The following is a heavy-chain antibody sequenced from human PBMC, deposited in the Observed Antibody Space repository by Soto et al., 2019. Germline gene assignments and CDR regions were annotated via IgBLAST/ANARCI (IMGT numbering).Heavy chain of an antibody. V-gene: IGHV1-46*01. J-gene: IGHJ4*02. CDR1: GYTFTSYY. Sequence: PSVKVSCKASGYTFTSYYMHWVRQAPGQGLEWMGIINPSGGSTSYAQKFQGRVTMTRDTSTSTVYMELSSLRSEDTAVYYCARDRDYGSGSYYNSGSLYYFDYWGQGTLVTVSS. D-gene: IGHD3-10*01. CDR2: INPSGGST. CDR3: ARDRDYGSGSYYNSGSLYYFDY.